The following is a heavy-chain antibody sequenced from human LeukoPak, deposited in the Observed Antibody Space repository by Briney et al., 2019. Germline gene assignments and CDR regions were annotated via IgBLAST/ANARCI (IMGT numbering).Heavy chain of an antibody. CDR1: GFTFSSYW. J-gene: IGHJ6*02. CDR3: ARERVGASMDV. CDR2: INSDGSST. Sequence: GGSLRLSCAASGFTFSSYWMHWVRQAPGKGLVWVSRINSDGSSTSYADSVKGRFTISRDHAKNTLYLQMNSLRAEDTAVYYCARERVGASMDVWGQGTTVTVSS. D-gene: IGHD1-26*01. V-gene: IGHV3-74*01.